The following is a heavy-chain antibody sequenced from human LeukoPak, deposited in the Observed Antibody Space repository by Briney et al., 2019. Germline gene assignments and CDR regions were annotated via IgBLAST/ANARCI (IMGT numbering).Heavy chain of an antibody. CDR1: GGSISSSSYY. V-gene: IGHV4-39*07. J-gene: IGHJ3*02. Sequence: PSETLSLTCTVSGGSISSSSYYWGWIRQPPGKGLEWIGSIYYSGSTNYNPSLKSRVTISVDKSKNQFSLKLSSVTAADTAVYYCARVDEDSSGWSDDAFDIWGQGTMVTVS. CDR2: IYYSGST. CDR3: ARVDEDSSGWSDDAFDI. D-gene: IGHD6-19*01.